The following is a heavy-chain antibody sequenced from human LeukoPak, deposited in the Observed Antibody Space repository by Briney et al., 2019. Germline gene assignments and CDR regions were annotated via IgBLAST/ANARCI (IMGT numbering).Heavy chain of an antibody. V-gene: IGHV3-7*01. CDR2: IKQDGSEK. D-gene: IGHD6-19*01. CDR1: GFTFSSYW. J-gene: IGHJ6*03. CDR3: ARDLWYSSGWYHYYYYYMDV. Sequence: GASLRLSCAASGFTFSSYWMSWVRQAPGKGLEWVANIKQDGSEKYYVDSVKGRFTISRDNAKNSLYLQMNSLRAEDTAVYYCARDLWYSSGWYHYYYYYMDVWGKGTTVTVSS.